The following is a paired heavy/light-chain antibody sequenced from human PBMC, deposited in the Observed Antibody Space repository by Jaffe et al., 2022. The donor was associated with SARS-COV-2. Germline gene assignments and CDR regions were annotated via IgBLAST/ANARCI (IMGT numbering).Light chain of an antibody. CDR3: QQRSNWRT. V-gene: IGKV3-11*01. CDR1: QSVSSY. Sequence: EIVLTQSPATLSLSPGERATLSCRASQSVSSYLAWYQQKPGQAPRLLIYDASNRATGIPARFSGSGSGTDFTLTISSLEPEDFAVYYCQQRSNWRTFGQGTKLEIK. CDR2: DAS. J-gene: IGKJ2*01.
Heavy chain of an antibody. CDR2: IIPILGIA. V-gene: IGHV1-69*08. J-gene: IGHJ4*02. D-gene: IGHD2-15*01. CDR3: ARDPSEKDGSHPAIDY. CDR1: GGTFSSYT. Sequence: QVQLVQSGAEVKKPGSSVKVSCKASGGTFSSYTISWVRQAPGQGLEWMGRIIPILGIANYAQKFQGRVTITADKSTSTAYMELSSLRSEDTAVYYCARDPSEKDGSHPAIDYWGQGTLVTVSS.